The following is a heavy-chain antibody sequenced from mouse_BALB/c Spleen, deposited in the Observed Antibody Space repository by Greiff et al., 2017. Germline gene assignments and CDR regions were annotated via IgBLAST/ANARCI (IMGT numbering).Heavy chain of an antibody. CDR3: ARRRYDEAMDY. V-gene: IGHV3-2*02. CDR1: GYSITSDYA. Sequence: EVHLVESGPGLVKPSQSLSLTCTVTGYSITSDYAWNWIRQFPGNKLEWMGYISYSGSTSYNPSLKSRISITRDTSKNQFFLQLNSVTTEDTATYYCARRRYDEAMDYWGQGTSVTVSS. CDR2: ISYSGST. J-gene: IGHJ4*01. D-gene: IGHD2-14*01.